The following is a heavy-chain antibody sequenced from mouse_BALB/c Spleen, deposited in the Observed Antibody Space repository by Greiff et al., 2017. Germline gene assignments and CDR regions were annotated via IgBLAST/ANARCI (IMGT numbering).Heavy chain of an antibody. CDR1: GFSLTSYG. CDR2: IWAGGST. V-gene: IGHV2-9*02. J-gene: IGHJ4*01. CDR3: ARDERYGPLRSAMDY. Sequence: VKLMESGPGLVAPSQSLSITCTVSGFSLTSYGVHWVRQPPGKGLEWLGVIWAGGSTNYNSALMSRLSISKDNSKSQVFLKMNSLQTDDTAMYYCARDERYGPLRSAMDYWGQGTSVTVSS. D-gene: IGHD2-10*02.